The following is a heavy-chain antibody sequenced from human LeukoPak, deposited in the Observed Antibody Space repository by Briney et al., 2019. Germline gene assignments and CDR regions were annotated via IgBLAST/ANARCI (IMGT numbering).Heavy chain of an antibody. CDR2: IYTSGST. V-gene: IGHV4-4*07. D-gene: IGHD4-23*01. Sequence: SETLSLTCTGSGGSISIYYWSGIRQPAGKGLEWIGRIYTSGSTNYNPSLKSRVTMSVDTSKNQFSLKLSSVTAADTAVYYCARAPTTVVRTFDYWGQGTLVNVSS. J-gene: IGHJ4*02. CDR1: GGSISIYY. CDR3: ARAPTTVVRTFDY.